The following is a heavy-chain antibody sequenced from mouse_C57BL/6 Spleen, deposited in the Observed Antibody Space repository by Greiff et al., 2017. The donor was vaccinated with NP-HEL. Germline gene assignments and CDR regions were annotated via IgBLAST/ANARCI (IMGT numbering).Heavy chain of an antibody. J-gene: IGHJ4*01. CDR3: ARDRTVGYAMDY. Sequence: EVQLVESGGGLVKPGGSLKLSCAASGFTFSSYAMSWVRQTPEKRLEWVATISDGGSYTYYPDNVKGRFTISRDNAKNNLYLQMSHLKSEDTAMYYCARDRTVGYAMDYWGQGTSVTVSS. V-gene: IGHV5-4*01. D-gene: IGHD1-1*01. CDR1: GFTFSSYA. CDR2: ISDGGSYT.